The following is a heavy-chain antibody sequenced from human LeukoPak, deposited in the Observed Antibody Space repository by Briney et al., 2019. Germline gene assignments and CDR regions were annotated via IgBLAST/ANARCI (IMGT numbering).Heavy chain of an antibody. Sequence: SVKVSCKASGYTFTGYYMHWVRQAPGQGLEWMGRIIPILGIANYAQKFQGRVTITADKSTSTAYMELSSLRSEDTAVYYCACRAVAGSSFDYWGQGTLVTVSS. V-gene: IGHV1-69*02. D-gene: IGHD6-19*01. J-gene: IGHJ4*02. CDR3: ACRAVAGSSFDY. CDR2: IIPILGIA. CDR1: GYTFTGYY.